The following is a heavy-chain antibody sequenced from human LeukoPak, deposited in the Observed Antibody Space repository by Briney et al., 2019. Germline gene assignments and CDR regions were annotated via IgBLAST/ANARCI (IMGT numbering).Heavy chain of an antibody. Sequence: PGRSLRLSCAASGFTLSSYGMHWVRQAPGKGLEWVAVISYDGSNKYYADSVKGRFTISRDNSKNTLYLQMNSLRAEDTAVYYCAKDNSFGGSCYDIGCFYYYYGMDVWGQGTTVTVSS. CDR1: GFTLSSYG. CDR2: ISYDGSNK. J-gene: IGHJ6*02. CDR3: AKDNSFGGSCYDIGCFYYYYGMDV. V-gene: IGHV3-30*18. D-gene: IGHD2-15*01.